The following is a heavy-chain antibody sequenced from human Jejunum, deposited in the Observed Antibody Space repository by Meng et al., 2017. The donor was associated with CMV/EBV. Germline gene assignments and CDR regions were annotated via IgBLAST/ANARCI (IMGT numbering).Heavy chain of an antibody. Sequence: QLQLQESGSRLVKPSQTLSLTCAVSGDSISGGAYSWSWLRQRPGKGLEWIAYMSHSGSTNYNPSLKSRVSISLDRSKNQFSLNLNSATAADTAVYYCARERALIFDYWGQGILVTVSS. CDR2: MSHSGST. CDR3: ARERALIFDY. V-gene: IGHV4-30-2*01. CDR1: GDSISGGAYS. J-gene: IGHJ4*02.